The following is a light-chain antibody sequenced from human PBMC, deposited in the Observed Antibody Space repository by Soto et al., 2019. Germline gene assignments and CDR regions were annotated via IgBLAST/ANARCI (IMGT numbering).Light chain of an antibody. CDR1: SFNIGSNS. CDR3: AAWDDSLNSPL. J-gene: IGLJ2*01. Sequence: QSVLTQPPSASGTPGQRVTISCSGSSFNIGSNSVNWYQHVPGTAPKLLIHSDNQRPSGVSVRFSASKSDTSASLAISGLQSEDGAAYYCAAWDDSLNSPLFGGGTKLTVL. V-gene: IGLV1-44*01. CDR2: SDN.